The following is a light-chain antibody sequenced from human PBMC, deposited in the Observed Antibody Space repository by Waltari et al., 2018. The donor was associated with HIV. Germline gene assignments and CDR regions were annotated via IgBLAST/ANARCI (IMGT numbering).Light chain of an antibody. V-gene: IGKV1-9*01. Sequence: DIQLTQSPSFLSASVGDSVTITCRASQDINTYLAWYQKIPGGTPKLLIYAASTMHSCVPSRFSGSGSGTEFTLTISTLQSEDFSTYYCQQLYRYPLSFGGGTKV. CDR3: QQLYRYPLS. CDR1: QDINTY. CDR2: AAS. J-gene: IGKJ4*01.